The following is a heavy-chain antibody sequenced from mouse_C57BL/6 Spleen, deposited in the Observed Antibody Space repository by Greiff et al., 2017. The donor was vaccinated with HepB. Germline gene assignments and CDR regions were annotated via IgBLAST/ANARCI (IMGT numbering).Heavy chain of an antibody. D-gene: IGHD1-1*01. CDR3: ARRAVVAGFDY. J-gene: IGHJ2*01. CDR2: IYPGDGDT. Sequence: QVQLKQSGAELVKPGASVKISCKASGYAFSSYWMNWVKQRPGKGLEWIGQIYPGDGDTNYNGKFKGKATLTADKSSSTAYMQLSSLTSEDSAVYCCARRAVVAGFDYWGQGTTLTVSS. V-gene: IGHV1-80*01. CDR1: GYAFSSYW.